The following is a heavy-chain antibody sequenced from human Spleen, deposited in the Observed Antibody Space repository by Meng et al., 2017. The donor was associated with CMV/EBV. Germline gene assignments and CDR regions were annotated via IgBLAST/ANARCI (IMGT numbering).Heavy chain of an antibody. CDR3: ATDGRRQWLERDPFDI. V-gene: IGHV3-74*01. Sequence: GGSLRLSCAASGFTFSNYWMHWVRQAPGKGLVWVSYVNGDGSNTNYADSVKGRLTISRDNAKNTLYLQMNGLGAEDTAVYYCATDGRRQWLERDPFDIWGQGTMVTVSS. CDR2: VNGDGSNT. J-gene: IGHJ3*02. CDR1: GFTFSNYW. D-gene: IGHD6-19*01.